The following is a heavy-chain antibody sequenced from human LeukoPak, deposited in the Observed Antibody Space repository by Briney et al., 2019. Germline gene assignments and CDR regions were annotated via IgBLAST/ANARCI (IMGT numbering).Heavy chain of an antibody. V-gene: IGHV3-30*18. Sequence: PGGSLRLSCAASGFTFSSYGMHWVRQAPGRGLEWVAVISYDGSNKYYADSVKGRFTISRDNSKNTLYLQMNSLRAEDTAVYYCAKGVWSNKSYYFDYWGQGTLVTVSS. CDR1: GFTFSSYG. CDR2: ISYDGSNK. D-gene: IGHD2-8*01. J-gene: IGHJ4*02. CDR3: AKGVWSNKSYYFDY.